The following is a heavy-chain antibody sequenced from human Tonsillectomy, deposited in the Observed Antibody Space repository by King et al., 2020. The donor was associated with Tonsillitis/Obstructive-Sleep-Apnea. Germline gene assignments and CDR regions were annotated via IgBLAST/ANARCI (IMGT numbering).Heavy chain of an antibody. J-gene: IGHJ3*02. CDR2: IYYSGST. V-gene: IGHV4-59*08. D-gene: IGHD3-22*01. CDR3: ARFYDSGVCDAFDI. CDR1: GGSISSYY. Sequence: QLQESGPGLVKPSETLSLTCTVSGGSISSYYWSWLRQPPGKGLEWIGYIYYSGSTNYNPSLKSRVTMSVDTSKNQFSLKLSSVTAADTAVYYCARFYDSGVCDAFDIWGQGTMVTVSS.